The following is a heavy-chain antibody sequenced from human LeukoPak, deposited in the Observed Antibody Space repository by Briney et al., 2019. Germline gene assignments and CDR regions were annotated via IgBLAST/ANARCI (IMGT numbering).Heavy chain of an antibody. CDR2: IYYSGST. V-gene: IGHV4-30-4*08. J-gene: IGHJ6*03. CDR1: GGSISSGDYY. CDR3: ARVGEVVLRARYYYMDV. D-gene: IGHD2-15*01. Sequence: PSETLSLTCTVSGGSISSGDYYWSWIRQPPGKGLEWIGYIYYSGSTYYNPSLKSRVTISVDTSKNQFSLKLSSVTAADTAVYYCARVGEVVLRARYYYMDVWGKGTTVTVSS.